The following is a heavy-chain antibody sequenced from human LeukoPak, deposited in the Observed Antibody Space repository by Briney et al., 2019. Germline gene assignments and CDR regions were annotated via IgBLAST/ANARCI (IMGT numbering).Heavy chain of an antibody. CDR2: INQDGGEK. CDR3: ARGAEGIAATDSNFDY. J-gene: IGHJ4*02. Sequence: GGSLRLSCTASGITFKNFWMTWVRQAPGKGLEWVANINQDGGEKNYVDSVKGRFTISRDNAKNSLYLQMNSLRAEDTAVYYCARGAEGIAATDSNFDYWGRGTLVTVSS. D-gene: IGHD6-13*01. CDR1: GITFKNFW. V-gene: IGHV3-7*01.